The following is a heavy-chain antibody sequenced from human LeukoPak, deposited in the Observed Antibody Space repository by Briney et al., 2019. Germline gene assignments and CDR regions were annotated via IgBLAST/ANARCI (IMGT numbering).Heavy chain of an antibody. J-gene: IGHJ4*02. CDR1: GLTFSSYW. V-gene: IGHV3-7*01. Sequence: GGALRLPCAASGLTFSSYWMSWVRQAPGKGLEWVANIKQDGSEKYYVDPVKGRFTISRDNAKNSLYLQMNSLRAEDTAVYYCARDRVLSGYWGQGTLVTVSS. D-gene: IGHD4/OR15-4a*01. CDR3: ARDRVLSGY. CDR2: IKQDGSEK.